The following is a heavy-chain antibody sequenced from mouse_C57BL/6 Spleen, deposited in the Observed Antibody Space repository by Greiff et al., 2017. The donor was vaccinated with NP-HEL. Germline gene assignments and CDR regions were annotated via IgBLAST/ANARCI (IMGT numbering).Heavy chain of an antibody. CDR1: GYTFTSYW. CDR2: IYPGSGST. Sequence: QVQLQQPGAELVKPGASVKMSCKASGYTFTSYWITWVKQRPGPGLEWIGDIYPGSGSTNYNEKFKSKATLTVDTSSSTAYMQLSSLTSEDSAVYYGARFYDYDPYYAMDYWGQGTSVTVSS. J-gene: IGHJ4*01. D-gene: IGHD2-4*01. CDR3: ARFYDYDPYYAMDY. V-gene: IGHV1-55*01.